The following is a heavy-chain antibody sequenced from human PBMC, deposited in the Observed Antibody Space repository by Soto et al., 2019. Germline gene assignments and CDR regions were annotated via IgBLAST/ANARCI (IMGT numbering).Heavy chain of an antibody. V-gene: IGHV3-30-3*01. CDR1: GFTLSSYS. CDR3: AKVSRPSRISTPDFDY. J-gene: IGHJ4*02. Sequence: QVQLVESGGGVVQPGTFLRLSCAASGFTLSSYSIHWVRQAPGKGLDWVAVISYDGNTQFYGDSVKGRFIVSRDNSRNTLDLQLNNLQAEDTAVYYCAKVSRPSRISTPDFDYWGQGTLVTVSS. CDR2: ISYDGNTQ.